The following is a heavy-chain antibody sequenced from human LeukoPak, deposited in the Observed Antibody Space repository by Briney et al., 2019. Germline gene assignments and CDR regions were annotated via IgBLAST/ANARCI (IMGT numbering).Heavy chain of an antibody. J-gene: IGHJ4*02. CDR2: ISSSSTYI. V-gene: IGHV3-21*01. Sequence: GGSLRLSCAASGFSFSSYYVNWVRQAPGKGLEWVSCISSSSTYIYYADSVWGRFAISRDNAKNSLYLQMNSLRAEDTAVYYCVRENHGSFDYWGQGSLVTVSS. D-gene: IGHD1-14*01. CDR1: GFSFSSYY. CDR3: VRENHGSFDY.